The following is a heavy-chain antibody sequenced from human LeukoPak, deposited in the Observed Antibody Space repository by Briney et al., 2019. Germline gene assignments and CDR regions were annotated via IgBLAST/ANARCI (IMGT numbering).Heavy chain of an antibody. CDR3: AKDRALILFPTYFDS. J-gene: IGHJ4*02. Sequence: GGSLRLSCAASGFTLNSYWMNWVRQAPGKGLEWVAAISYDGNNENYADSVKGRFTISRDNSKNTLYLQMNSLGPEDTALYYCAKDRALILFPTYFDSWGQGTLVTVSS. V-gene: IGHV3-30*18. D-gene: IGHD2/OR15-2a*01. CDR1: GFTLNSYW. CDR2: ISYDGNNE.